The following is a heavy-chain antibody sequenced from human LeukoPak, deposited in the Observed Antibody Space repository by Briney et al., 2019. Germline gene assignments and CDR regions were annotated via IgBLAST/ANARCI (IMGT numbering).Heavy chain of an antibody. J-gene: IGHJ5*02. CDR3: AKDGYCSSTSCYLNWFDP. Sequence: GGSLRLSCAASGFTVSSNYMSWVRQAPGKGLEWVSVIYSGGSTYYADSVKGRFTISRDNSKNTLYLQMNSLRAEDTAVYYCAKDGYCSSTSCYLNWFDPWGQGTLVTVSS. V-gene: IGHV3-66*01. CDR1: GFTVSSNY. D-gene: IGHD2-2*03. CDR2: IYSGGST.